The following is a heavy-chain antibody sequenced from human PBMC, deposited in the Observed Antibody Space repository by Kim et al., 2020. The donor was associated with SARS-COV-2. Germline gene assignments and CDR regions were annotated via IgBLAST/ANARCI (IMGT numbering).Heavy chain of an antibody. CDR2: ISSSGSTI. CDR1: GFTFSSYE. CDR3: ATRVGGYYYGSGSPPWGMDV. V-gene: IGHV3-48*03. J-gene: IGHJ6*02. Sequence: GGSLRLSCAASGFTFSSYEMNWVRQAPGKGLEWVSYISSSGSTIYYADSVKGRFTISRDNAKNSLYLQMNSLRAEDTAVYYCATRVGGYYYGSGSPPWGMDVWGQGTTVTVSS. D-gene: IGHD3-10*01.